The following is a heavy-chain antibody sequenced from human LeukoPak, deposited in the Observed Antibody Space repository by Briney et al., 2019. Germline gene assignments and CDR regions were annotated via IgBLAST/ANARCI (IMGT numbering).Heavy chain of an antibody. J-gene: IGHJ4*02. CDR1: GFTFSTYN. Sequence: PGGSLRLSCAASGFTFSTYNMNWVRQAPGKGLEWVSSISGSSSYIYNADSVQGRFTISRDNAKNSLYLQMNNLRAEDTAVYYCARGITGMTEFWDWGQGTLVTVSS. V-gene: IGHV3-21*01. D-gene: IGHD1-20*01. CDR2: ISGSSSYI. CDR3: ARGITGMTEFWD.